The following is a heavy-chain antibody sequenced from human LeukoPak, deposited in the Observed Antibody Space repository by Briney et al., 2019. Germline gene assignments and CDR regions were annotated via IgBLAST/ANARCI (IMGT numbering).Heavy chain of an antibody. J-gene: IGHJ5*02. V-gene: IGHV4-59*01. D-gene: IGHD3-10*01. Sequence: PSETLSLTCTVSGGSISSYYWSWIRQPPGKGLEWIGYIYYSGSTNYNPSLKSRVTISVDTSKNQFSLKLSSVTAADTAVYYCARIRGSYPPGWFDPWGQGTLVTVSS. CDR2: IYYSGST. CDR1: GGSISSYY. CDR3: ARIRGSYPPGWFDP.